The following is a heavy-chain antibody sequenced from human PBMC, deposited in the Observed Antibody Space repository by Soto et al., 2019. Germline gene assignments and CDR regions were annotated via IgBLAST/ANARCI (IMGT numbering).Heavy chain of an antibody. V-gene: IGHV1-18*01. CDR1: GYSFTSYA. D-gene: IGHD3-3*01. J-gene: IGHJ6*02. CDR2: ISPYNDDS. Sequence: QVQLVQSGPEVKKPGASVKVSCKTSGYSFTSYAITWVRQAPGQGLEWMGWISPYNDDSNYAQTFQGRVTMTTDTSTSTADMELRSLGSDDSAVYYCARVEWLYNYYSYAMDVWGQATTVTGS. CDR3: ARVEWLYNYYSYAMDV.